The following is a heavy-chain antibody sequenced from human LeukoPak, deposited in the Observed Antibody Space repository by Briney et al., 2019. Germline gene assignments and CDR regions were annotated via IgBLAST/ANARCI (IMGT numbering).Heavy chain of an antibody. V-gene: IGHV6-1*01. J-gene: IGHJ4*02. CDR2: TYYRSKWYN. D-gene: IGHD5-12*01. Sequence: SQTLSLTCAISGDSVSSNNAAWNWIRQSPSRGLEWLGRTYYRSKWYNDYAISVKSRITISPDTSRDHFSLHLNSVPPEDTAVYYCTRGPGSSGYVSDQWGQGTLVTVSS. CDR1: GDSVSSNNAA. CDR3: TRGPGSSGYVSDQ.